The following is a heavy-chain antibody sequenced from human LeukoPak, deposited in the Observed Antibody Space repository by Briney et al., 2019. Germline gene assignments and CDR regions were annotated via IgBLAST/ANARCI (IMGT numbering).Heavy chain of an antibody. CDR1: GGTFSSYA. CDR2: IIPIFGTA. J-gene: IGHJ4*02. Sequence: ASVKVSCKASGGTFSSYAISWVRQAPGQGLEWMGGIIPIFGTANYAQKFQGRVTITADESTSTAYMELSSLRAEDTALYYCAKDMRRVTPLQVCDYWGQGTLVTVSS. CDR3: AKDMRRVTPLQVCDY. V-gene: IGHV1-69*13. D-gene: IGHD2-21*02.